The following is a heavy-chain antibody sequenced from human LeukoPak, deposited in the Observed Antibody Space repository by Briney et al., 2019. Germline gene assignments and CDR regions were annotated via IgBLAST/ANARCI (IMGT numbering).Heavy chain of an antibody. CDR3: AHSKTCYYDSSGYFCLYGMDG. CDR2: ISSTSSYI. V-gene: IGHV3-21*01. CDR1: GFTFSDYA. D-gene: IGHD3-22*01. J-gene: IGHJ6*02. Sequence: GGSLRLSCAASGFTFSDYAMNWVRQTPDKGLEWVASISSTSSYIYYTDSVRGRFTISRDNTKNSLYLQMNSLRAEDTAVYYCAHSKTCYYDSSGYFCLYGMDGWGQGTMVTVSS.